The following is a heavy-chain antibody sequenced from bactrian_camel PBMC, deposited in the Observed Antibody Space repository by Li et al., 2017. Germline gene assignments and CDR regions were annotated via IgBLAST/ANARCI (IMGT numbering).Heavy chain of an antibody. D-gene: IGHD2*01. CDR2: ISVVGTT. V-gene: IGHV3S59*01. J-gene: IGHJ6*01. CDR1: GYTVSRLC. CDR3: ATIVSGANIVVVVPVEIGY. Sequence: VQLVESGGGSVQAGGSLRLSCAASGYTVSRLCMGWFRQAPGKEREFVARISVVGTTDTADSVKGRFTISRDNAKNTLYLAMNSLKTEDTAVYYCATIVSGANIVVVVPVEIGYWGQGTQVTVS.